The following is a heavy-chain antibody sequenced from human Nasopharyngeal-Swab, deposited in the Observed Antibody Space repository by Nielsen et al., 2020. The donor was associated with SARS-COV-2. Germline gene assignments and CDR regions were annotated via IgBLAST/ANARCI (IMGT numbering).Heavy chain of an antibody. CDR3: AAGIAAAGWIFDY. CDR2: INPSGGST. J-gene: IGHJ4*02. D-gene: IGHD6-13*01. Sequence: WVRQAPGQGLEWMGIINPSGGSTSYAQKFQGRVTMTRDTSTSTAYMELSSLRSEDTAVYYCAAGIAAAGWIFDYWGQGTLVTVSS. V-gene: IGHV1-46*01.